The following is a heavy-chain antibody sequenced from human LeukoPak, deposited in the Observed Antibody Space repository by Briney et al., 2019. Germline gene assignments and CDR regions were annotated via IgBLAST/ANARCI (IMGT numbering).Heavy chain of an antibody. CDR3: ARETPNCGGDCFDY. CDR1: GFTFTTYD. CDR2: ISISGDGT. J-gene: IGHJ4*02. D-gene: IGHD2-21*02. Sequence: GGSLRLSCAASGFTFTTYDMAWVRQAPGKGLEWVSAISISGDGTTYADSVKGRFTISRDNSKNTMYLQMNSLRAEDTAVYYCARETPNCGGDCFDYWGQGTLVTVSS. V-gene: IGHV3-23*01.